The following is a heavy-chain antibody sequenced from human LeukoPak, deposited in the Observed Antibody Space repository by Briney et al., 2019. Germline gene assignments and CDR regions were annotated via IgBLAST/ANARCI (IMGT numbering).Heavy chain of an antibody. V-gene: IGHV3-7*01. J-gene: IGHJ4*02. Sequence: GGPLRLSCAASGFAFSNYWMSWVRQPPGKGLECVANIRNDGREKYYVDSVKGRFTISRDNAKNSLYLQMSSLRAEDTAVYYCARVGTAEGTLEDYWGQGTLVTVSS. CDR3: ARVGTAEGTLEDY. CDR2: IRNDGREK. CDR1: GFAFSNYW. D-gene: IGHD6-13*01.